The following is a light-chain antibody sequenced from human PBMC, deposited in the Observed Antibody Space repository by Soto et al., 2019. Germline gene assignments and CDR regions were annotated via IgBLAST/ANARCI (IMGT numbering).Light chain of an antibody. CDR3: QVWDSSSDHVV. J-gene: IGLJ2*01. V-gene: IGLV3-21*04. CDR1: NIGIKS. Sequence: SYELTQPPSVSVAPGQTARITCGGNNIGIKSVHWYQQKPGQAPVLVIYYDSDRPSGIPERLSGSNSGNTATLTISRVEVGDEADYYCQVWDSSSDHVVFGGGTKVTVL. CDR2: YDS.